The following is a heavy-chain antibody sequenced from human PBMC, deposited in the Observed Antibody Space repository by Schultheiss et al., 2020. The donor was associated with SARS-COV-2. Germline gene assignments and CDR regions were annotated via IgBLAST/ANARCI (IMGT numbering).Heavy chain of an antibody. CDR3: ALQGSSTRNYFDY. V-gene: IGHV3-7*01. CDR2: IKQDGSEK. J-gene: IGHJ4*02. D-gene: IGHD6-13*01. Sequence: GGSLRLSCAVSGFTFSSYGMHWVRQAPGKGLEWVANIKQDGSEKYYVDSVKGRFTISRDNAKNSLFLQMNSLRAEDTAVYYCALQGSSTRNYFDYWGQGTLVTVSS. CDR1: GFTFSSYG.